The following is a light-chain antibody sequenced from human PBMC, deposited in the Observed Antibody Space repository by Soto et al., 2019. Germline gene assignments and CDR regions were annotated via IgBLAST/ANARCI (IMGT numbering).Light chain of an antibody. V-gene: IGLV1-40*01. CDR2: GNS. CDR1: SSNIGAGYD. Sequence: QSVLTQPPSVSGAPGQRVTISCTGSSSNIGAGYDVHWYQQLPGTAPKLLIYGNSNRPSGVPDRFSGSKSGASASLAITGLHAEDDADYSCQSYDSSQCGLVFGGGTNLTVL. J-gene: IGLJ2*01. CDR3: QSYDSSQCGLV.